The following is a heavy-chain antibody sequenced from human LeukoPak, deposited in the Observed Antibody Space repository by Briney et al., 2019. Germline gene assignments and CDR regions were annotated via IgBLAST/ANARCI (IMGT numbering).Heavy chain of an antibody. J-gene: IGHJ5*02. V-gene: IGHV3-30*04. CDR1: GFTFSSYA. CDR3: ARGEERRITIFGVVITEAGRFDP. Sequence: PGGSLRLSCAASGFTFSSYAMHWVRQAPGKGLEWVAVISYDGSNKYYADSVKGRFTISRDNSKNTLYLQMNSLRAEDTAVYYCARGEERRITIFGVVITEAGRFDPWGQGTLVTVSS. CDR2: ISYDGSNK. D-gene: IGHD3-3*01.